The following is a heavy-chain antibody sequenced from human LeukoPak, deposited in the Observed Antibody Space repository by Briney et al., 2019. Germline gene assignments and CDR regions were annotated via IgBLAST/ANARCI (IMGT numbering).Heavy chain of an antibody. CDR3: ARDFYASGFYFWFDP. D-gene: IGHD2/OR15-2a*01. CDR2: ISPSGTI. Sequence: PSETLSLNCTVSGGYTGSHYWSWIRQPAGKGLEWIGRISPSGTIHYNPSLGSRVTMSVDTSKNYFSLRLSSVIAADTAVYYCARDFYASGFYFWFDPWGQGSLVTVSS. CDR1: GGYTGSHY. J-gene: IGHJ5*02. V-gene: IGHV4-4*07.